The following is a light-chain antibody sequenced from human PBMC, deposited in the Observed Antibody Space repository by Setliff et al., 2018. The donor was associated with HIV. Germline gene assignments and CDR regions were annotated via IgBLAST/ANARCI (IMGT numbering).Light chain of an antibody. V-gene: IGLV2-14*03. CDR3: SSYTSSSSYV. Sequence: QSALTQPASVSGSPGQSITISCTGTSSDVGGYNYVSWYQQHPGKAPELVIYDVSNRPSGVSNRFSGSKSGNTASLTISGLQADDEADYYCSSYTSSSSYVFGAGTKVTV. J-gene: IGLJ1*01. CDR2: DVS. CDR1: SSDVGGYNY.